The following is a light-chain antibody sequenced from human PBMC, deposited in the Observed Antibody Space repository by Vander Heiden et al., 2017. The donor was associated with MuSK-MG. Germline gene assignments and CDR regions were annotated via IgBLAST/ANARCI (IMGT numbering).Light chain of an antibody. J-gene: IGKJ2*01. CDR3: QQDDNVPYT. V-gene: IGKV1-33*01. CDR1: QDITNY. Sequence: DMQMTQSPSSLSASIGDRVTITCQASQDITNYLNWYQQRPGKAPKLLIYDASSLETGVPSRFSGSGSGTHFTFIITSLQPEDFATYYCQQDDNVPYTFGQGTKLEI. CDR2: DAS.